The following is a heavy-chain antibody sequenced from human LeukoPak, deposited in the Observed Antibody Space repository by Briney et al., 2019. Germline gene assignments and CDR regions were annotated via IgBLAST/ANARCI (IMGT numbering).Heavy chain of an antibody. CDR3: AREPLAGLAGPR. J-gene: IGHJ4*02. CDR1: GFTFSSYE. D-gene: IGHD6-19*01. CDR2: ISSSGSTI. V-gene: IGHV3-48*03. Sequence: PGGSLRLSCAASGFTFSSYEMNWVRQAPGKGLEWVSYISSSGSTIYYADSVKGRFTISRDNAKNSLYLQMNSLRAEDTAVYYCAREPLAGLAGPRWGQGTLVTVSS.